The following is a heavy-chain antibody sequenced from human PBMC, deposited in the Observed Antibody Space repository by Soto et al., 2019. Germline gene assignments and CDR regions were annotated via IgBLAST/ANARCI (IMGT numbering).Heavy chain of an antibody. D-gene: IGHD1-1*01. CDR2: IIPILGIA. CDR3: ARELGRRGTPDY. Sequence: QVQLVQSGAEVKKPGSSVKVSCKASGGTFSSYTISWVRQAPGQGLEWMGRIIPILGIANYAQKFQGRVTITADKSTSTAYTELSSLRSEDTAVYYCARELGRRGTPDYWGQGTLVTVSS. CDR1: GGTFSSYT. J-gene: IGHJ4*02. V-gene: IGHV1-69*08.